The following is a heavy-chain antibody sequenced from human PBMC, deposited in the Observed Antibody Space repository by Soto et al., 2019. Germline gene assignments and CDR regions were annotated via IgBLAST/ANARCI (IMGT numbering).Heavy chain of an antibody. CDR2: ISYDGSNK. V-gene: IGHV3-30*18. Sequence: QPGGSLRLSCAASGFTFSSYGMHWVRQAPGKGLEWVAVISYDGSNKYYADYVKGRITISRDNSKNTLYLQMNSLRAEDTAVYYCAKDGHYDILTGHRGPAVYYYYGMDVWGQGTTVTVSS. CDR1: GFTFSSYG. J-gene: IGHJ6*02. CDR3: AKDGHYDILTGHRGPAVYYYYGMDV. D-gene: IGHD3-9*01.